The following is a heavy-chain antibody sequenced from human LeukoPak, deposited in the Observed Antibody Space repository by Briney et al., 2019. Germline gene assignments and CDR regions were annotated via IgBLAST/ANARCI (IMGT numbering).Heavy chain of an antibody. CDR2: IKQDGSEK. J-gene: IGHJ4*02. V-gene: IGHV3-7*01. CDR1: GFTFSSYW. Sequence: PGGSLRLSCAASGFTFSSYWMNWVRQAPGKGLEGVANIKQDGSEKYYVDSVKGRFIISRDNAKNSLYLQMNSLRAEDTAVYYCARDHRGIYSPFDYWGQGTLVTVSS. CDR3: ARDHRGIYSPFDY. D-gene: IGHD2-21*01.